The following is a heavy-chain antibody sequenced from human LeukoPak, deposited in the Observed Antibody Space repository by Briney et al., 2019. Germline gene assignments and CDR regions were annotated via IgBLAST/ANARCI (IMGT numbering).Heavy chain of an antibody. J-gene: IGHJ4*02. CDR2: IYYSGST. D-gene: IGHD3-10*02. V-gene: IGHV4-59*01. CDR3: ARAWSGVDY. Sequence: PSETLSLTCTVSGGSTSSYYWSWIRQPPGKGLEWIGYIYYSGSTNYNPSLKSRVTISVDTSKNQFPLKLSSVTAADTAVYYCARAWSGVDYWGQGTLVTVSS. CDR1: GGSTSSYY.